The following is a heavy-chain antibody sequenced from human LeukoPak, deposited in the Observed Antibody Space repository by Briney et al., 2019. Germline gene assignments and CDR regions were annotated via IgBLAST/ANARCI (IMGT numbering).Heavy chain of an antibody. CDR2: IYHSGIT. J-gene: IGHJ3*02. D-gene: IGHD3-3*01. CDR1: GYSISSGYY. CDR3: ARRTIFGVVITYAFDI. Sequence: PSKTLSLTCAVSGYSISSGYYLGRTPQPPGKGMEWIERIYHSGITYYNPSLKSRVTISVDTSKYQFSLKLSSVTAADTAVYYCARRTIFGVVITYAFDIWGQGTMVTVSS. V-gene: IGHV4-38-2*01.